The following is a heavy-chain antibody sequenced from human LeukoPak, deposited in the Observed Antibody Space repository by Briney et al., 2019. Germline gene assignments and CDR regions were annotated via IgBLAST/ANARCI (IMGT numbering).Heavy chain of an antibody. V-gene: IGHV4-59*01. J-gene: IGHJ4*02. CDR1: GGSISSYY. CDR2: IYYSGST. Sequence: SETLSLTCAVSGGSISSYYWSWIRQPPGKGLEWIGYIYYSGSTNYNPSLKSRVTISVDTSKNQFSLKLSSVTAADTAVCYCARASPSLYYYFDYWGQGTLVTVSS. D-gene: IGHD6-13*01. CDR3: ARASPSLYYYFDY.